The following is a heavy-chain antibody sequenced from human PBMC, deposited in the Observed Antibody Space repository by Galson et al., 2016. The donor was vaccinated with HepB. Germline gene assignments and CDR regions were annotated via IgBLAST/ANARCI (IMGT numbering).Heavy chain of an antibody. CDR2: ISSSGYI. V-gene: IGHV3-21*01. D-gene: IGHD3-10*01. Sequence: SLRLSCAASGFTFSRYSMNWVRQAPGKGLEWVSSISSSGYIYYADSVKGRFTISRANAKNSLYLQMNSLRGEDTAVYFCATNRWFGGLSQVDNWGQGTLVTVSS. J-gene: IGHJ4*02. CDR1: GFTFSRYS. CDR3: ATNRWFGGLSQVDN.